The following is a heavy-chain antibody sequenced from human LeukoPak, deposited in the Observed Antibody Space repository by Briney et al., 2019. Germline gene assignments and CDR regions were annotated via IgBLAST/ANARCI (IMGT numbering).Heavy chain of an antibody. CDR2: ISWNSGGI. Sequence: GGSLRLSCAASGFTFDDYAMHWVRQAPGKDLEWVSGISWNSGGIGYADSVKGRFIISRDNAKNSLYLQMNSLRAEDTALYYCAKDITIAVDSHYFDYWGQGTLVTVSS. J-gene: IGHJ4*02. CDR3: AKDITIAVDSHYFDY. D-gene: IGHD6-19*01. CDR1: GFTFDDYA. V-gene: IGHV3-9*01.